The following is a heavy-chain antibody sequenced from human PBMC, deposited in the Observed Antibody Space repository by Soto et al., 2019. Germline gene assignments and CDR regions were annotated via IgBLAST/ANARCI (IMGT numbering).Heavy chain of an antibody. V-gene: IGHV3-30-3*01. J-gene: IGHJ5*02. CDR2: ISYDGSNK. D-gene: IGHD3-22*01. Sequence: VVSRILSCAASGFTFSSYTMHWVRQAPGKGLEWVAVISYDGSNKYYADSVKGRFTISRDNSKNTLYLQMNSLRAEDTAVYYCAKDPLYYYDSRANWFDPWGQGTLVTVSS. CDR3: AKDPLYYYDSRANWFDP. CDR1: GFTFSSYT.